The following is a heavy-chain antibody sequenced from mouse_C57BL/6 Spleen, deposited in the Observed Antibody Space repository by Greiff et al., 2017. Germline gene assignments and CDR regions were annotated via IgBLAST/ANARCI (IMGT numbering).Heavy chain of an antibody. V-gene: IGHV7-3*01. CDR1: GFTFTDYY. CDR2: IRNKANGYTT. CDR3: ARYSSGLLPY. Sequence: EVKLMESGGGLVQPGGSLSLSCAASGFTFTDYYMSWVRQPPGKALEWLGFIRNKANGYTTEYSASVKGRFTISRDNSQSILYLQMNALRAEDSATYYCARYSSGLLPYWGQGTTLTVSS. J-gene: IGHJ2*01.